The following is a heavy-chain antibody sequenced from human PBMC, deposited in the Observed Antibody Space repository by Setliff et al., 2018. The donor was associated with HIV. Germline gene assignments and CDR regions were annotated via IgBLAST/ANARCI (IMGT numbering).Heavy chain of an antibody. V-gene: IGHV4-59*11. D-gene: IGHD4-4*01. CDR1: GGSINGHS. CDR2: IDHSETT. Sequence: LSLTCTVSGGSINGHSWSWIRQSPGKVLEWLGYIDHSETTNYNPSLKSRLTISFDMSTNQFSLKLTSVTAADTAVYYCARLADYSNVYYYYMDVWGKGTTVTVSS. CDR3: ARLADYSNVYYYYMDV. J-gene: IGHJ6*03.